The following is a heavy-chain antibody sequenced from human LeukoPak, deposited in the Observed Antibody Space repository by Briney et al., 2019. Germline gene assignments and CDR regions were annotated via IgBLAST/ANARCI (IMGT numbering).Heavy chain of an antibody. CDR1: GGSISGYF. CDR2: IYSSGSN. Sequence: SETLSLTCTVSGGSISGYFWSWIRQPAGKGLEWIGRIYSSGSNNYNPSLKSRVTMSLDTSKNHLSLNLSSVTAADTAVYFCAREPTSGREPTSGRPLDYWGQGTLVTVSS. D-gene: IGHD5-12*01. CDR3: AREPTSGREPTSGRPLDY. V-gene: IGHV4-4*07. J-gene: IGHJ4*02.